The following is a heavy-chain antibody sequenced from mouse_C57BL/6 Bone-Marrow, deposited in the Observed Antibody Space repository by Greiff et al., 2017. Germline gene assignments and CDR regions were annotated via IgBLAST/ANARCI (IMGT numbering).Heavy chain of an antibody. J-gene: IGHJ2*01. V-gene: IGHV1-81*01. CDR1: GYTFTSYG. CDR3: ARSRGIYYYGSSYENFDY. Sequence: QVQLQQSGAELARPGASVKLSCKASGYTFTSYGISWVKQRTGQGLEWIGEIYPRSGNTYYNEKFKGKATLTADKSSSTAYMELRSLTSEDSAVYFCARSRGIYYYGSSYENFDYWGQGTTRTVSS. D-gene: IGHD1-1*01. CDR2: IYPRSGNT.